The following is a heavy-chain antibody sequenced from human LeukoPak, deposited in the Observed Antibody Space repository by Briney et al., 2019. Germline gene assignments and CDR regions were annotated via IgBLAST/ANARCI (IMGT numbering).Heavy chain of an antibody. J-gene: IGHJ4*02. V-gene: IGHV4-39*07. CDR1: GGSISSSSYY. Sequence: PSETLSLTCTVSGGSISSSSYYWGWIRQPPGKGLEWIGSIYYSGSTYYNPSLKSRVTISVDTSKNQFSLKLSSVTAADTAVYYCARAKAGWGRLGYWGQGTLVTVSS. CDR2: IYYSGST. D-gene: IGHD6-19*01. CDR3: ARAKAGWGRLGY.